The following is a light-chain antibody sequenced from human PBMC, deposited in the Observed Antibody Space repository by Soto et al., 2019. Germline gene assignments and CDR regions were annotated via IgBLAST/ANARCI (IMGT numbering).Light chain of an antibody. V-gene: IGLV2-14*01. CDR1: SSDVGGYNY. Sequence: SVLTQPASVSGSPGQSITISCTGTSSDVGGYNYVSWYQQHPGKAPKLMIYDVSNRPSGVSNRFSGSKSGNTASLTISGLQAEDEADYYCSSYTSSSRWVFGGGTKLTVL. CDR3: SSYTSSSRWV. J-gene: IGLJ3*02. CDR2: DVS.